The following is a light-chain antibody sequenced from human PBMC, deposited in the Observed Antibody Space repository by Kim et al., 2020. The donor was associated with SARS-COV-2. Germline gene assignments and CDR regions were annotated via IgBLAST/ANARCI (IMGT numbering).Light chain of an antibody. Sequence: GQSVAISCTGSSRDVGAYNYVSWYQQHPGKAPKLIIYEVNERPSEVPDRFSGSKSGNTASLTVSGLQAEDEADYYCSSYAGSNNRVFGGGTQLTVL. CDR1: SRDVGAYNY. V-gene: IGLV2-8*01. CDR3: SSYAGSNNRV. J-gene: IGLJ3*02. CDR2: EVN.